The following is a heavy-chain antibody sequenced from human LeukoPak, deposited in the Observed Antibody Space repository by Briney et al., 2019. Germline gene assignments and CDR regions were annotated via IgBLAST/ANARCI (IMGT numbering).Heavy chain of an antibody. J-gene: IGHJ3*02. Sequence: SGPTLVKPTQTLTLTCTFSGFSLTTTPVGVGWIRQPPGKGLEWIGSIYYSGSTYYNPSLKSRVTISVDTSKNQFSLKLSSVTAADTAVYYCARWYSGSLDAFDIWGQGTMVTVSS. CDR3: ARWYSGSLDAFDI. CDR2: IYYSGST. CDR1: GFSLTTTPVG. V-gene: IGHV4-39*07. D-gene: IGHD1-26*01.